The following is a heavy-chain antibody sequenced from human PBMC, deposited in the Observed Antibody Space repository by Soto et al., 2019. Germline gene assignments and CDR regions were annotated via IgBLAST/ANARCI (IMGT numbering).Heavy chain of an antibody. Sequence: PGGSLRLSCAASGFTFSSYAMSWVRQAPGKGLEWVSAISGSGGSTYYADSVKGRFTISRDNSKNTLYLQMNSLRAEDTAVYYCAGGPNYYYYYGMDFWGQGTTVTGSS. CDR1: GFTFSSYA. J-gene: IGHJ6*02. V-gene: IGHV3-23*01. CDR2: ISGSGGST. CDR3: AGGPNYYYYYGMDF. D-gene: IGHD6-25*01.